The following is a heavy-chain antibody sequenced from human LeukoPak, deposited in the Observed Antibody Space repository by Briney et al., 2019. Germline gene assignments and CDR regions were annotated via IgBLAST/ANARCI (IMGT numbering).Heavy chain of an antibody. CDR1: GFTFNNYE. J-gene: IGHJ4*02. V-gene: IGHV3-48*03. CDR3: ARRILPDY. Sequence: PGGSLRLSCAASGFTFNNYEMNWVRQAPGKGLEWVSYISSSGSSIYYADSVKGRFTISRDNAKNSLYLQMNSLRAEDTAFYYCARRILPDYWGQGTLVTVSS. CDR2: ISSSGSSI.